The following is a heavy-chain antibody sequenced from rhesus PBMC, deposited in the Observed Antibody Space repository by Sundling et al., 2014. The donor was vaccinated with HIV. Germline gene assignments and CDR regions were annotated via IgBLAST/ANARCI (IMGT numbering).Heavy chain of an antibody. CDR3: ARRLLGSFDY. J-gene: IGHJ4*01. CDR1: GGSISSNY. Sequence: QVQLQESGPGLVKPSETLSLTCAVSGGSISSNYWSWIRQPPGKGLEWIGRIYGSYGSTDYNPSLKSRVTISIDTSKNQFFLKLYSVTAADTAVYYCARRLLGSFDYWGQGVLVTVSS. V-gene: IGHV4-160*01. D-gene: IGHD3-34*01. CDR2: IYGSYGST.